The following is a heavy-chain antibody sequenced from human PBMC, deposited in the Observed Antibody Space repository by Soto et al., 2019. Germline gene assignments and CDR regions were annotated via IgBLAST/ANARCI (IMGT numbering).Heavy chain of an antibody. CDR1: GFTFSSYG. D-gene: IGHD3-3*01. Sequence: QVQLVESGGGVVQPGRSLRLSCAASGFTFSSYGMHWVLQAPGKGLEWVAVISYDGSNKYYADSVKGRFTISRDNSKNTLYLQMNSLRAEDTAVYYCAKGSWNPHIRLKGYYFDYWGQGTLVTVSS. CDR2: ISYDGSNK. J-gene: IGHJ4*02. CDR3: AKGSWNPHIRLKGYYFDY. V-gene: IGHV3-30*18.